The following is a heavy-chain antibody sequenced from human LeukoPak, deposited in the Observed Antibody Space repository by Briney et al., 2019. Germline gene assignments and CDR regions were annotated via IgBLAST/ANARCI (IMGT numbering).Heavy chain of an antibody. Sequence: SETLSLTCAVSGASMNTHYWSWIRQPPGKGLEWIGYMLDTVTTKDNPSLKSRFTLSAETSKNQFSLRLTSVTAADTAVYYCATINRGNIFGYFDFWGQGIPVTVSS. CDR2: MLDTVTT. CDR1: GASMNTHY. CDR3: ATINRGNIFGYFDF. J-gene: IGHJ4*02. D-gene: IGHD5-18*01. V-gene: IGHV4-59*11.